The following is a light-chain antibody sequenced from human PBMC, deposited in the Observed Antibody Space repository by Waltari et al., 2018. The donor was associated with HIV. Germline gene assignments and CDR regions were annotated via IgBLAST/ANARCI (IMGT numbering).Light chain of an antibody. CDR3: QVWDSSSDSWV. Sequence: SYVLTQPPSVSVAPGKTARITCGGNNIGTKSVHWYQQKPGQAPILVIYDDSDRPSGIPERFAGSNSGNTATLTISRVEAGDEADYYGQVWDSSSDSWVFGGGTKLTVL. CDR1: NIGTKS. J-gene: IGLJ3*02. V-gene: IGLV3-21*04. CDR2: DDS.